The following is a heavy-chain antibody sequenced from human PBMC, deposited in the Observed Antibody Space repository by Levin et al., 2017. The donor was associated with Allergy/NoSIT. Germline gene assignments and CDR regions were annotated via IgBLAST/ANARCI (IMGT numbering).Heavy chain of an antibody. CDR2: ISASGYTI. V-gene: IGHV3-11*01. CDR1: GFTFSDYY. J-gene: IGHJ4*02. CDR3: ASLVGATPDFGY. D-gene: IGHD1-26*01. Sequence: GESLKISCAASGFTFSDYYMSWIRQAPGKGLEWLSYISASGYTIYYADSVKGRFTISRDNAKNSLYLQMNTLRAEDTAVYYCASLVGATPDFGYWGQGTLVTVSS.